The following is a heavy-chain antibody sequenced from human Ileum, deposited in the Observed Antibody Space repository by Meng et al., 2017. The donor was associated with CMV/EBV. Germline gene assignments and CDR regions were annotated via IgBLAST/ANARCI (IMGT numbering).Heavy chain of an antibody. CDR2: ISPSSSSI. V-gene: IGHV3-11*06. Sequence: GESLKISCAASGFTFSDYYMSWIRQAPGKGLECVSYISPSSSSISYADSVKGRFTISRDNAKNTLYLQMDSLRAEDTALYFCVRDGQLLAPYHDAFDIWDQGTMVTVSS. D-gene: IGHD2-2*01. CDR3: VRDGQLLAPYHDAFDI. CDR1: GFTFSDYY. J-gene: IGHJ3*02.